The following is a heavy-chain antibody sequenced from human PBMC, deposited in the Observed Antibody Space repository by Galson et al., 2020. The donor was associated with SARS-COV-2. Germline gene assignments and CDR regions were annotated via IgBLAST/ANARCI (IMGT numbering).Heavy chain of an antibody. CDR1: GFTFRDTW. CDR2: IKNKADGATT. D-gene: IGHD1-7*01. Sequence: GGSLRLSCVASGFTFRDTWMTWVRQAPGKGLEGVGRIKNKADGATTGYAAPVKGRFVISRDDSKDTLYLEMNSLKIEDTGVYYCTTDDIRGTPTNFAHWGQGTLVTVSS. CDR3: TTDDIRGTPTNFAH. J-gene: IGHJ4*02. V-gene: IGHV3-15*05.